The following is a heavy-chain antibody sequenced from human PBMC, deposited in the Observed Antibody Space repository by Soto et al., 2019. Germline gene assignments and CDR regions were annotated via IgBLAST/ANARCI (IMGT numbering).Heavy chain of an antibody. J-gene: IGHJ4*02. CDR2: IYYSGST. CDR1: GGSISSSSYY. Sequence: SETLSLTCTVSGGSISSSSYYWGWIRQPPGKGQEWIGSIYYSGSTYYNPSLKSRVTISVDTSKNQFSLKLSSVTAADTAVYYCARNGAGYCSSTGCYWRGIDYWGQGTLVTVS. D-gene: IGHD2-2*01. CDR3: ARNGAGYCSSTGCYWRGIDY. V-gene: IGHV4-39*01.